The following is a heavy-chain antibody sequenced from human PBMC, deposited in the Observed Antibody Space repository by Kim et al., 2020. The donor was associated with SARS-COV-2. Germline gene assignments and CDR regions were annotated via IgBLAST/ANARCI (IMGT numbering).Heavy chain of an antibody. Sequence: GGSLRLSCAASGFTFDDYAMHWVRQAPGKGLEWVSGISWNSGSIGYADSVKGRFTISRDNAKNSLYLQMNSLRAEDTALYYCAKTIIAAAAADYYYYGM. D-gene: IGHD6-13*01. CDR2: ISWNSGSI. CDR1: GFTFDDYA. V-gene: IGHV3-9*01. J-gene: IGHJ6*01. CDR3: AKTIIAAAAADYYYYGM.